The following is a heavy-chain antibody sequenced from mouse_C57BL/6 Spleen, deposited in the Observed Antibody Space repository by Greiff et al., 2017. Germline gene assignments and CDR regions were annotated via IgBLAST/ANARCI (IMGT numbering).Heavy chain of an antibody. CDR1: GFSLTSYG. CDR2: IWRGGST. Sequence: QVQLQQSGPGLVQPSQSLSITCTVSGFSLTSYGVHWVRQSPGKGLEWLGVIWRGGSTDYNAAFISRLSISKDNSKSQVFFKMNSLQADDTAIYYCARERDMVKKYFDVWGTGTTVTVSS. J-gene: IGHJ1*03. CDR3: ARERDMVKKYFDV. V-gene: IGHV2-2*01. D-gene: IGHD2-1*01.